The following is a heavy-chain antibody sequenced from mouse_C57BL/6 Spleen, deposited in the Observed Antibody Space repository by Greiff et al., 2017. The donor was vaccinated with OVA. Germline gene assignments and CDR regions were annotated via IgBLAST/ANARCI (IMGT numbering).Heavy chain of an antibody. D-gene: IGHD2-1*01. Sequence: EVKLQESGPGLVKPSQSLSLTCSVTGYSITSGYYWNWIRQFPGNKLEWMGYISYDGSNNYNPSLKNRISITRDTSKNQFFLKLNSVTTEDTATYYCAREGIYGNFFDDWGQGTTLTVSS. V-gene: IGHV3-6*01. CDR2: ISYDGSN. J-gene: IGHJ2*01. CDR1: GYSITSGYY. CDR3: AREGIYGNFFDD.